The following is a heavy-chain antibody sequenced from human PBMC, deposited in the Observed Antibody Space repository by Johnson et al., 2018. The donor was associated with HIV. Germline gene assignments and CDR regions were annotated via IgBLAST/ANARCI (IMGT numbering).Heavy chain of an antibody. CDR3: VKGIDSSSWYAFDI. D-gene: IGHD6-13*01. CDR2: IWYDGSNK. J-gene: IGHJ3*02. V-gene: IGHV3-33*06. CDR1: GFTFNSYG. Sequence: QVHLVESGGGVVQPGRSLRLSCAASGFTFNSYGMHWVRQAPGKGLEWVAVIWYDGSNKYYADSVKGRFTISRDNSKNTLYLQMNSVRAEDTAIYYCVKGIDSSSWYAFDIWGQGTMVTVSS.